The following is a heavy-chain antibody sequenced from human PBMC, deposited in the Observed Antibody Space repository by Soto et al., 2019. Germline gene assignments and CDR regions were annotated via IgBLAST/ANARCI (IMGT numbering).Heavy chain of an antibody. CDR3: ARGNHRWLQLWYFDL. J-gene: IGHJ2*01. CDR2: IIPIFGTT. V-gene: IGHV1-69*12. CDR1: GGTFSNYP. D-gene: IGHD5-12*01. Sequence: QVQLVQSGAEVKKPGSSVKVSCKASGGTFSNYPISWVRQAPGQGLEWMGGIIPIFGTTNYAQKFQGRVTITAYESTSTAYMELSSLRSEDTAVFYCARGNHRWLQLWYFDLWGRGTLVTVSS.